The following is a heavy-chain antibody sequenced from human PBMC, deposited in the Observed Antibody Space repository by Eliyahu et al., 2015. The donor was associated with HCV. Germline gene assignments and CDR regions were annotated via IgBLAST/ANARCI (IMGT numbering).Heavy chain of an antibody. CDR2: INSDGSST. CDR1: GFTFSSYW. D-gene: IGHD2-2*02. J-gene: IGHJ4*02. CDR3: ARDLLCSSTSCYIDGYYFDY. Sequence: EVQLVESGGGLVQPGGSLRLSCAASGFTFSSYWMHWVRQAPGKGLVWVSRINSDGSSTSYADSVKGRFTISRDNAKNTLYLQMNSLRAEDTAVYYCARDLLCSSTSCYIDGYYFDYWGQGTLVTVSS. V-gene: IGHV3-74*01.